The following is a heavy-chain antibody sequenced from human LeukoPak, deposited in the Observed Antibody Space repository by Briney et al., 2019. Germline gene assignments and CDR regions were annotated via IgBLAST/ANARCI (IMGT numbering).Heavy chain of an antibody. CDR3: ARGVEPLAANTLAY. Sequence: GGSLRLSCAASGFTFITNDMTWVRQAPGKGREGVSVLYSDGNTKYADSVQGRFTISSDNSKNTLYLEMNSLSPDDTAVYYCARGVEPLAANTLAYWGQGTLVTVSS. V-gene: IGHV3-53*01. CDR2: LYSDGNT. D-gene: IGHD1-14*01. J-gene: IGHJ4*02. CDR1: GFTFITND.